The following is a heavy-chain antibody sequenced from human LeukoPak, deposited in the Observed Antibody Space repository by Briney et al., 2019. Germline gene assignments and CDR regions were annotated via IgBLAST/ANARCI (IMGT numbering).Heavy chain of an antibody. CDR2: IYHSGST. V-gene: IGHV4-4*02. D-gene: IGHD6-19*01. CDR3: TTRPEAVAGPFDY. CDR1: GGSISSSNW. J-gene: IGHJ4*02. Sequence: SGTLSLTCAVSGGSISSSNWWSWVRQPPGKGLEWIGEIYHSGSTNYNPSLKSRVTISVEKSKNQFSLQLSSVTAADTAVYYCTTRPEAVAGPFDYWGQGTLVTVSS.